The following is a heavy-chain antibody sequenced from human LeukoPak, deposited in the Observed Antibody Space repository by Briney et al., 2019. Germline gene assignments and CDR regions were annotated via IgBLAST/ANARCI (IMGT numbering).Heavy chain of an antibody. J-gene: IGHJ5*02. CDR3: AREVWSLVYYGSEKYKWFDP. CDR2: ISDTESI. D-gene: IGHD3-10*01. CDR1: GVSISSYH. V-gene: IGHV4-59*01. Sequence: SETLSLTCTVSGVSISSYHCSWIRQSPGKALGWIGYISDTESINYNPSLRSRVTISVDTSKNRFSLKLSSVTAADTAVYFCAREVWSLVYYGSEKYKWFDPWGQGTPVTVSS.